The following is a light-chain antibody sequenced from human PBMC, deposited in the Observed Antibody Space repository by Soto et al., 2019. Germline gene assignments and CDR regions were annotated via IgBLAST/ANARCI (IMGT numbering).Light chain of an antibody. CDR2: GAS. CDR3: QQYASSVT. Sequence: EILLTQSPDSLSLSPGDSATLSCRASQSFSSTFFAWYQQKPGQAPRLLIYGASSRATGIPDRFSGSGSGTDFTLNISRLEPEDFAVYYCQQYASSVTFGQGTKVEIK. V-gene: IGKV3-20*01. J-gene: IGKJ1*01. CDR1: QSFSSTF.